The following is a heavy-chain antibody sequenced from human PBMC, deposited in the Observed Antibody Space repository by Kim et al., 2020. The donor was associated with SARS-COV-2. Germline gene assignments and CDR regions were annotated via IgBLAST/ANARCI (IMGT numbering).Heavy chain of an antibody. J-gene: IGHJ4*02. Sequence: YADAVKGRFTISRDNSKNTRYRQMNSLRAEDTAVYYCARDIEDTAMVLDYWGQGTLVTVSS. CDR3: ARDIEDTAMVLDY. V-gene: IGHV3-33*01. D-gene: IGHD5-18*01.